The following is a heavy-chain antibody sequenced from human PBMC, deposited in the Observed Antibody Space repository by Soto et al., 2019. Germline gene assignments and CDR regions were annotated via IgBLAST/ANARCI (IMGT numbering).Heavy chain of an antibody. Sequence: EVQLVESGGGLIQPGGSLRLSCAASGFTVSSNYMSWVRQAPGKGLEWVSVIYSGGSTFYADSVKGRFTISRDNSKNTLYLQMNSLRAEDTAVYYCARGFTTVGATAPDYWGQGTLVTVSS. CDR1: GFTVSSNY. CDR3: ARGFTTVGATAPDY. D-gene: IGHD1-26*01. J-gene: IGHJ4*02. V-gene: IGHV3-53*01. CDR2: IYSGGST.